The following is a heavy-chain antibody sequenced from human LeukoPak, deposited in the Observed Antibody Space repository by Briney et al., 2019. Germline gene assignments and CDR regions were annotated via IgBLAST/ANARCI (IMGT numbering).Heavy chain of an antibody. CDR3: ARFLGGILIY. CDR1: GGSIGSYY. Sequence: PAETLSLTCSVSGGSIGSYYGSWIRQPPGKGLEWIGYVSYRGSTNYNPSLKRRVTISVDTSKTQFSLKLSSVTAADTAVYSCARFLGGILIYWGQGTLVTVSS. V-gene: IGHV4-59*01. D-gene: IGHD3-16*01. J-gene: IGHJ4*02. CDR2: VSYRGST.